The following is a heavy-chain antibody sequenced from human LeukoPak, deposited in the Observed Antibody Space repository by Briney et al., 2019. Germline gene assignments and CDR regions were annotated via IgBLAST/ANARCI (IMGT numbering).Heavy chain of an antibody. D-gene: IGHD2-15*01. CDR2: ISAYNGNT. CDR1: GYTFTSYG. Sequence: ASVKVSCKASGYTFTSYGISWVRQAPGQGLEWMGWISAYNGNTNYAQKFQGRVTMTTDTSTSTAYMELRSLRSDDTAVYYCATDGGGYCSGGSCYDYWGQGTLVTVSS. V-gene: IGHV1-18*04. CDR3: ATDGGGYCSGGSCYDY. J-gene: IGHJ4*02.